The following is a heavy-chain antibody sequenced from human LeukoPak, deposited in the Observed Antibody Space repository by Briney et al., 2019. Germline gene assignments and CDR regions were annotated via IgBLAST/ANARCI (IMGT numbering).Heavy chain of an antibody. CDR3: AKDRHCSSISCYRGYFDY. CDR1: GFTFDDYA. CDR2: IRGSDGST. V-gene: IGHV3-23*01. J-gene: IGHJ4*02. Sequence: GGSLRLSCAASGFTFDDYAMHWVRQAPGKGLEWVSVIRGSDGSTYYADSVKGRFTISRDNSRNTLYVQMNSLTAEDTAVYYCAKDRHCSSISCYRGYFDYWGQGTLVTVSS. D-gene: IGHD2-2*01.